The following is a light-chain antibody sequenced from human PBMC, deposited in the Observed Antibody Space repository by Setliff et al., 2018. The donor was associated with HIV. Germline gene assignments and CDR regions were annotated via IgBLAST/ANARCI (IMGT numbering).Light chain of an antibody. J-gene: IGLJ3*02. CDR1: SRDVGGYEF. CDR3: SSYTSSSTFLV. Sequence: LTQPASVSGSPGQSITISCTGTSRDVGGYEFVSWYQLHPGKAPKLMIYDINKRSSGVSNRFSGSKSGDTASLTISGLQAEDEADYFCSSYTSSSTFLVFGGGTKVTVL. CDR2: DIN. V-gene: IGLV2-14*03.